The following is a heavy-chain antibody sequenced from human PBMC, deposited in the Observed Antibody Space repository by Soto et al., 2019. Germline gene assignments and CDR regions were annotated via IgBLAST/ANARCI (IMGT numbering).Heavy chain of an antibody. V-gene: IGHV3-74*01. CDR3: AKGPLTYDFWSGDYDY. D-gene: IGHD3-3*01. Sequence: PGGSLRLSCAASGFTFSSYWMHWVRQAPGKGLVWVSRINSDGSSTSYADSVKGRFTISRDNSKNTLYLQMNSLRAEDTAVYYCAKGPLTYDFWSGDYDYWGQGTLVTVSS. CDR2: INSDGSST. CDR1: GFTFSSYW. J-gene: IGHJ4*02.